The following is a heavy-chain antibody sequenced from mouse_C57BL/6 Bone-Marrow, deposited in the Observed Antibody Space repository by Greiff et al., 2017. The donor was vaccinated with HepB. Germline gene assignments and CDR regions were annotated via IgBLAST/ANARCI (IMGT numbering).Heavy chain of an antibody. Sequence: EVQLQQSGPGLVKPSQSLSLTCSVTGYSITSGYYWNWIRQFPGNKLEWMGYISYDGSNNYNPSLKNRISITRDTSKNQFFLKLNSVTTEDTATYYCARDGGIFFDYWGQGTTLTVSS. V-gene: IGHV3-6*01. CDR3: ARDGGIFFDY. CDR2: ISYDGSN. J-gene: IGHJ2*01. CDR1: GYSITSGYY.